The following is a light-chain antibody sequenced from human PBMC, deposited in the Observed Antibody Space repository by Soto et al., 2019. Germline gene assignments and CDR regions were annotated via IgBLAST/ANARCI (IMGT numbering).Light chain of an antibody. J-gene: IGKJ4*01. CDR2: DAS. CDR1: KDISNY. CDR3: QQYDNPPLT. Sequence: DIQINQSPSSLSASVGDRVTITCQASKDISNYLNWYQQKPGKAPKLLIYDASNLETGVTTRFKRSESWTEFTCTISSQRTEDKGTYDCQQYDNPPLTCGGG. V-gene: IGKV1-33*01.